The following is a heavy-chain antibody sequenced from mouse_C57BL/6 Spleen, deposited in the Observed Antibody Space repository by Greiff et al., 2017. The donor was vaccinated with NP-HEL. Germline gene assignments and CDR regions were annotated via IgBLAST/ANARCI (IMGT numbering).Heavy chain of an antibody. V-gene: IGHV3-6*01. Sequence: VQLKQSGPGLVKPFQSLSLTCSVTGYSITSGYYWNWIRQFPGNKLEWMGYISYDGSNNYNPSLKNRISITRDTSKNQFFLKLNSVTTEDTATYYCARDYGSRGYFDVWGTGTTVTVSS. J-gene: IGHJ1*03. D-gene: IGHD1-1*01. CDR2: ISYDGSN. CDR3: ARDYGSRGYFDV. CDR1: GYSITSGYY.